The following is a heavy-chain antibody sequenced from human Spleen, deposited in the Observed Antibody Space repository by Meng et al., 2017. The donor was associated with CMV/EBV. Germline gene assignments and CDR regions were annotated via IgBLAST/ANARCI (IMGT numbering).Heavy chain of an antibody. CDR1: GYSFIDYY. CDR3: GRTYTVTKTGFGF. V-gene: IGHV1-2*02. CDR2: INPDSGDT. J-gene: IGHJ4*02. D-gene: IGHD4-17*01. Sequence: CRASGYSFIDYYISWVRQAPGQGLEWMGWINPDSGDTNYAQKFRGRVTMARDTSVSTAYMELSRLTSDDTAAYYCGRTYTVTKTGFGFWGQGTLVTVSS.